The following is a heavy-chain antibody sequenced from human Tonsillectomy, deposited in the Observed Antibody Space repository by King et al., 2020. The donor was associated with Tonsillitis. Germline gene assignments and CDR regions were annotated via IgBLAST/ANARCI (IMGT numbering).Heavy chain of an antibody. CDR2: SNHSGST. CDR3: ARVDIVVVPAALSYFDL. J-gene: IGHJ2*01. CDR1: GGSFSGYY. Sequence: HVQLQQWGAGLLKPSETLSLTCAVYGGSFSGYYWSWIHQPPGKGLEWIGESNHSGSTNYNPSLKSRVTISVETSKKQFSLKLSSVTAADTAVYYCARVDIVVVPAALSYFDLWGRGTLVTVSS. V-gene: IGHV4-34*01. D-gene: IGHD2-2*01.